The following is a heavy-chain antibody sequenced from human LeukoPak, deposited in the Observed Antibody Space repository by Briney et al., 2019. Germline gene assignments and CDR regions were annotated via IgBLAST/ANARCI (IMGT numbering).Heavy chain of an antibody. J-gene: IGHJ5*02. CDR3: ARGFQTIVVVPAALDWFDP. Sequence: ASVKVSCKASGYTFTSYGISWVRQAPGQGLEWMGWISAYNGNTNYAQKLQGRVTMTTDTSMSTAYMELRSLRSDDTAVYYCARGFQTIVVVPAALDWFDPWGQGTLVTVSS. CDR1: GYTFTSYG. CDR2: ISAYNGNT. V-gene: IGHV1-18*01. D-gene: IGHD2-2*01.